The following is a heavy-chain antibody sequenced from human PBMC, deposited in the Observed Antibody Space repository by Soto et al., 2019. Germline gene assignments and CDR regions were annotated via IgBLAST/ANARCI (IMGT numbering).Heavy chain of an antibody. J-gene: IGHJ4*02. CDR2: ISAYNGNT. CDR1: GYTFTSYG. D-gene: IGHD1-7*01. Sequence: ASVKVSCKASGYTFTSYGISWVRQAPGQGLEWMGWISAYNGNTNYAQKLQGRVTMTTDTSTSTAYMELRSLRSDDTAVYYCARVKLGLELVFIPGPLEYYFDYWGQGTLVTVS. V-gene: IGHV1-18*01. CDR3: ARVKLGLELVFIPGPLEYYFDY.